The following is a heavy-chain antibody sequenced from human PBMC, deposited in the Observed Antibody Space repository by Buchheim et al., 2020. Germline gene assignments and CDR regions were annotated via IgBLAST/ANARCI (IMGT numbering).Heavy chain of an antibody. Sequence: EVQLVESGGGLVQPGGSLRLSCAASGFTFSSYWMHWVRQAPGKGLVWVSRINSDGSSTSYADSVKGRFTISRDNAQNTLYLQMNSLRAEDTAVYYCARGLYSSGWYILGGFDYWGQGTL. CDR1: GFTFSSYW. CDR3: ARGLYSSGWYILGGFDY. V-gene: IGHV3-74*01. D-gene: IGHD6-19*01. CDR2: INSDGSST. J-gene: IGHJ4*02.